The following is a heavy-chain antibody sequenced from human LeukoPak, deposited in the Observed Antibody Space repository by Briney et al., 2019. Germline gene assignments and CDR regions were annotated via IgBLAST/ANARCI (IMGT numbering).Heavy chain of an antibody. Sequence: ASVKVSCKASGYTFTSYDINWVRQATRQGREWMGGMNPNSGNTGYAQKFQGRVTMTRNTSISTAYMELSSLRSEDTAVYYCARERRVGYSYGFGYWGQGTLVTVSS. D-gene: IGHD5-18*01. V-gene: IGHV1-8*01. CDR3: ARERRVGYSYGFGY. CDR2: MNPNSGNT. CDR1: GYTFTSYD. J-gene: IGHJ4*02.